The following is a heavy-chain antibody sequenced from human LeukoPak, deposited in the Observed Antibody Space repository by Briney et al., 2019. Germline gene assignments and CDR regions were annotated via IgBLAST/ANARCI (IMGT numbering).Heavy chain of an antibody. CDR2: IYTSGST. CDR1: GDSISSYY. Sequence: PSETLSLTCTVSGDSISSYYWSWIRQPAGKGLEWIGRIYTSGSTNYNPSLKSRVTMSVDTSKNQFSLKLSSVTAADTAVYYCARRNVLLWFRDPGKNNWFDPWGQGTLVTVSS. V-gene: IGHV4-4*07. J-gene: IGHJ5*02. CDR3: ARRNVLLWFRDPGKNNWFDP. D-gene: IGHD3-10*01.